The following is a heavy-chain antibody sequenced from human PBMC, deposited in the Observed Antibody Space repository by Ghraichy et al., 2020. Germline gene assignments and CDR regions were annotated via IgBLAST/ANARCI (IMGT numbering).Heavy chain of an antibody. CDR2: INPSGGST. Sequence: ASVKVSCKASGYTFTSYYMHWVRQAPGQGLEWMGIINPSGGSTSYAQKFQGRVTMTRDTSTSTVYMELSSLRSEDTAVYYCAREGTMVRGLIRGMDVWGQGTTVTVSS. V-gene: IGHV1-46*01. CDR1: GYTFTSYY. J-gene: IGHJ6*02. CDR3: AREGTMVRGLIRGMDV. D-gene: IGHD3-10*01.